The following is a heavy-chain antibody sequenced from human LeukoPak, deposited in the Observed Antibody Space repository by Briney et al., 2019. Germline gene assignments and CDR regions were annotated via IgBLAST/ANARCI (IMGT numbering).Heavy chain of an antibody. J-gene: IGHJ4*02. V-gene: IGHV3-33*01. CDR1: GFTFSSYG. CDR2: IWYDGSNK. CDR3: ARTVNTAMVGPGDY. Sequence: GRSLRLSCAASGFTFSSYGMHWVRQAPGKGLEWVAVIWYDGSNKYYADSVKGRFTISRDNSKNTLYLQMNSLRTEDTAVYYCARTVNTAMVGPGDYWGQGTLVTVSS. D-gene: IGHD5-18*01.